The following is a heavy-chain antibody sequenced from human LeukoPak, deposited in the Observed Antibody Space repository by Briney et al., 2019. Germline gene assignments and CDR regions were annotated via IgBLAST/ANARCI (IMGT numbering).Heavy chain of an antibody. CDR2: IYHSGST. CDR1: GYSISSGYY. CDR3: ARGPYHYYMDV. J-gene: IGHJ6*03. Sequence: SETLSLTCTVSGYSISSGYYWGWIRQPPGKGLEWIGSIYHSGSTYYNPSLKSRVTISVDTSKNQFSLKLSSVTAADTAVYYCARGPYHYYMDVWGKGTTVTVSS. V-gene: IGHV4-38-2*02.